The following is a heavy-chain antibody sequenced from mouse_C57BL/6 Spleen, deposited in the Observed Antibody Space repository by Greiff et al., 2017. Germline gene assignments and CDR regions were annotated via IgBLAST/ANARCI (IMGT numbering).Heavy chain of an antibody. Sequence: DVKLVESGGGLVKPGGSLKLSCAASGFTFSDYGMHWVRQAPEKGLEWVAYISSGSSTIYYADTVKGRFTISRDNAKNTLFLQMTSLRSEDTAMYYCARGDYGYAMDYWGQGTSVTVSS. J-gene: IGHJ4*01. D-gene: IGHD1-1*01. V-gene: IGHV5-17*01. CDR3: ARGDYGYAMDY. CDR1: GFTFSDYG. CDR2: ISSGSSTI.